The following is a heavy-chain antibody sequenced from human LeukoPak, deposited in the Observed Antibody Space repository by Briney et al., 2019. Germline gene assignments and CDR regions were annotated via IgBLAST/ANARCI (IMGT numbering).Heavy chain of an antibody. CDR1: GYSISSGYY. CDR2: LYHSGTT. CDR3: ARVAYYYVSGSYCFFDY. V-gene: IGHV4-38-2*02. J-gene: IGHJ4*02. Sequence: SETLSLTCTVSGYSISSGYYWGWIRRPPGKGLEWIGTLYHSGTTFYNPSLKSRVTVSVDTSKNQFSLNLSSVTAADTAVYYCARVAYYYVSGSYCFFDYWGQGTLVTISS. D-gene: IGHD3-10*01.